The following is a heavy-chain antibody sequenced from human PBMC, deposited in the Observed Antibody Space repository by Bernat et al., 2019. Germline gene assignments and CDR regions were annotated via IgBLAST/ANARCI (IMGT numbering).Heavy chain of an antibody. CDR1: GYSFTTSW. Sequence: EVQLVQSGAEVNKPGESLKISCKGSGYSFTTSWFGWVRQTPGKGLEWMGIIYPSDSNTRYSPSFQGQVIISVDKSISTAYLQWSSLKASDTAIYYCAAKMSGGWYDAFDVWGHGTMVTVSS. V-gene: IGHV5-51*01. CDR3: AAKMSGGWYDAFDV. CDR2: IYPSDSNT. D-gene: IGHD6-19*01. J-gene: IGHJ3*01.